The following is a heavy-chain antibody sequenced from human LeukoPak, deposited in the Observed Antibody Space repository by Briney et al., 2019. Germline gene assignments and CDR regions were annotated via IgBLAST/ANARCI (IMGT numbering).Heavy chain of an antibody. J-gene: IGHJ4*02. D-gene: IGHD2/OR15-2a*01. CDR2: IGSAGGSI. V-gene: IGHV3-23*01. CDR1: KFTFMNYA. CDR3: AKRGEVSTYYYFES. Sequence: GGSLRLSCAASKFTFMNYAMHWVRQAPGKGLEWLSTIGSAGGSIFYADSVKGRFTISRDNSKSTLFLQMDSLRVEDTALYYCAKRGEVSTYYYFESWGQGALVTVSS.